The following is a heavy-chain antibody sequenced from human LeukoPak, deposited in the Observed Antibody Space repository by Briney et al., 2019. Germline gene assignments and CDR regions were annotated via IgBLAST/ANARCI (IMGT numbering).Heavy chain of an antibody. J-gene: IGHJ4*02. CDR1: GFTFSDYY. CDR3: AGGYSSGWYPLDY. Sequence: GGSLRLSCAASGFTFSDYYMSWIRQAPGEGREWVSYISSSSSYTNYADSVKGRFTISRDNAKNSLYLQMNSLRAEDTAVYYCAGGYSSGWYPLDYWGQGTMVTVSS. CDR2: ISSSSSYT. D-gene: IGHD6-19*01. V-gene: IGHV3-11*06.